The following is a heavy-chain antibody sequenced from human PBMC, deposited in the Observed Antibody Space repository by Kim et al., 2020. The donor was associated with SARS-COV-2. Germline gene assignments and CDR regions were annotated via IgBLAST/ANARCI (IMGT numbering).Heavy chain of an antibody. Sequence: GGSLRLSCAASGFTFSSYAMSWVRQAPGKGLEWVSAISGSGGSTYYADSVKGRFTISRDNSKNTLYLQMNSLRAEDTAVYYCAKSSTIGKKSQRGWFDPWGQGTLVTVSS. J-gene: IGHJ5*02. CDR1: GFTFSSYA. CDR2: ISGSGGST. CDR3: AKSSTIGKKSQRGWFDP. V-gene: IGHV3-23*01. D-gene: IGHD6-25*01.